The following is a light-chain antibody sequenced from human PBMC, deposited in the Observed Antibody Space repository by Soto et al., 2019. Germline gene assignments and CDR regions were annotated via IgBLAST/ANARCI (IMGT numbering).Light chain of an antibody. Sequence: QSVLTQPPSVSAAPGQTVTMSCSGSSSNIGNNFVAWYQQLPGTAPKLLIYDDTKRPYGIPGRFSGSKSGTSATLGITGLQTGDEVDYYCGAWDRSLGVVVFGGGTKLTVL. CDR3: GAWDRSLGVVV. CDR1: SSNIGNNF. CDR2: DDT. V-gene: IGLV1-51*01. J-gene: IGLJ3*02.